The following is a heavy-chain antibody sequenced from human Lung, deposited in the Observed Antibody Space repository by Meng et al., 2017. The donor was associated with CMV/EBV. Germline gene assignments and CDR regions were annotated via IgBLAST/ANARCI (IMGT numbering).Heavy chain of an antibody. V-gene: IGHV2-5*01. CDR3: AHARYSSFYYFNY. CDR1: GFSLSISRLA. D-gene: IGHD6-13*01. CDR2: IYWNDDK. J-gene: IGHJ4*02. Sequence: SGXXLAXPNQILTLTCTFSGFSLSISRLAVGWIRQPPGKALECLGIIYWNDDKRYSPSLKSRLTITKDTSKNQVVLTMTNMDPADTATYYCAHARYSSFYYFNYWXQGTLVTVSS.